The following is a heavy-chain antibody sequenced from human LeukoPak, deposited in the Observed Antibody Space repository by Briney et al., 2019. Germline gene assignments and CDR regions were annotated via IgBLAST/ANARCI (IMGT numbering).Heavy chain of an antibody. J-gene: IGHJ4*02. V-gene: IGHV3-33*08. Sequence: GGSLGLSCAPSGFSFSSYAMHWVRQAPGKGLEWVAVIWSDGSNKYYPDSVKGRFTISRDNSKDTLYLQMNSLRAEDTAVYYCARGTVVKAYFDYWGQGTLVTVSS. D-gene: IGHD4-23*01. CDR1: GFSFSSYA. CDR2: IWSDGSNK. CDR3: ARGTVVKAYFDY.